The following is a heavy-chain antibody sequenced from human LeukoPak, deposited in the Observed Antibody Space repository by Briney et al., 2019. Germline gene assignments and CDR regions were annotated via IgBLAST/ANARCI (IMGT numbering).Heavy chain of an antibody. CDR1: GFTFSSYW. D-gene: IGHD6-19*01. CDR3: ARASAVAGTRDY. J-gene: IGHJ4*02. V-gene: IGHV3-7*01. CDR2: IKEDGSAT. Sequence: GGSLRLSCAASGFTFSSYWMSWVRQAPGKGLEWVDNIKEDGSATYYVDSVKGRFTISRDNAKNPLYPQMNSLRAEDTAMYYRARASAVAGTRDYWGQGTLVTVSS.